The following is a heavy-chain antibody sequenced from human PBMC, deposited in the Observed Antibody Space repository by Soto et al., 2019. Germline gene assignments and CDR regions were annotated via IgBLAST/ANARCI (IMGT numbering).Heavy chain of an antibody. CDR1: GFTLTNNG. J-gene: IGHJ6*02. V-gene: IGHV3-30*18. CDR2: ISSDGSSY. Sequence: QVQLLESGGGVVQPGRSLRLSCVASGFTLTNNGMHWVRQAPGQGPEWVAVISSDGSSYYYGDSVRGRFTISRDTSKNTLFLEMTSLTTADTAVYYCAKDRGLAESGTWSHYYYGMDVWGQGTSVTVS. CDR3: AKDRGLAESGTWSHYYYGMDV. D-gene: IGHD1-26*01.